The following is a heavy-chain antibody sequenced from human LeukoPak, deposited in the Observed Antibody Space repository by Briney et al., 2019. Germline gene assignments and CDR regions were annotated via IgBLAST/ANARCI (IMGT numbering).Heavy chain of an antibody. J-gene: IGHJ6*03. CDR1: GGSISSGSYY. V-gene: IGHV4-61*02. Sequence: PSETLSLTCTVSGGSISSGSYYWSWIRQPAGKGLEWIGRIYTSGSTNYNPSLKSRVTISVDTSKNQFSLKLSSVTAADTAVYYCAREWGYPKGYYYYYMDVWGKGTTVTISS. D-gene: IGHD3-16*01. CDR3: AREWGYPKGYYYYYMDV. CDR2: IYTSGST.